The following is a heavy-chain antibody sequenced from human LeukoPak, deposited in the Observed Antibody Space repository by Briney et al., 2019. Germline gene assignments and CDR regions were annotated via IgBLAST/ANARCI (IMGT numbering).Heavy chain of an antibody. CDR1: GGSISSGGYS. J-gene: IGHJ4*02. D-gene: IGHD2-15*01. CDR2: IYHSGST. CDR3: ARAPGRGCSGGSCRYYFDY. V-gene: IGHV4-30-2*01. Sequence: SQTLSLTCAVSGGSISSGGYSWSWIRQPPGKGLEWIGYIYHSGSTYYNPSLKSRVTISVDRSKTQFSLKLSSVTAADTAVYHCARAPGRGCSGGSCRYYFDYWGQGTLVTVSS.